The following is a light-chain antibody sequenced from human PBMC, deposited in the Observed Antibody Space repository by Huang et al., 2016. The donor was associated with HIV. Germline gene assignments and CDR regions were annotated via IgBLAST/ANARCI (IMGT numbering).Light chain of an antibody. Sequence: EIVMTQSPATLSVSPGERATLSCRASQSVSSNLAWYQQKPGQAPRLLIYGASNRATDIPARFIGSGSGTEFTLTISSLQSEDFAVYYCQQYNNWPPKYTFGQGTKLEIK. J-gene: IGKJ2*01. V-gene: IGKV3-15*01. CDR2: GAS. CDR1: QSVSSN. CDR3: QQYNNWPPKYT.